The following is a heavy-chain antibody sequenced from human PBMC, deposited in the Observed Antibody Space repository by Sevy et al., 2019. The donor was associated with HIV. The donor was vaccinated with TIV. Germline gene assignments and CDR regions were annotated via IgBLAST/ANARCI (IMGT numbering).Heavy chain of an antibody. J-gene: IGHJ4*02. CDR1: GASISTTGYY. Sequence: SETLSLTCTVSGASISTTGYYWGWIRQPPGKGLEWIASIRYSGSTFYNPSLKSRVTISADTSKNQFSLKLNSVTAADTAIYYCAGPFLRCNSGWSYFDFWGQGTVVTVSS. D-gene: IGHD5-12*01. CDR2: IRYSGST. V-gene: IGHV4-39*01. CDR3: AGPFLRCNSGWSYFDF.